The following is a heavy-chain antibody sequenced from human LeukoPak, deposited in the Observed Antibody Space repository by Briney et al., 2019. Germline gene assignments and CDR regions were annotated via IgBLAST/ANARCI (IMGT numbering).Heavy chain of an antibody. CDR3: ARGDAFGEFDY. CDR2: INHSGST. D-gene: IGHD3-10*01. CDR1: GGSFSGYY. J-gene: IGHJ4*02. Sequence: PSETLSLTCAVYGGSFSGYYWSWIRQPPGKGLEWIGEINHSGSTNYNPSLKSRVTISVDTSKNQFSLKLSSVTAADTAVYYCARGDAFGEFDYWGQGTLVTVSS. V-gene: IGHV4-34*01.